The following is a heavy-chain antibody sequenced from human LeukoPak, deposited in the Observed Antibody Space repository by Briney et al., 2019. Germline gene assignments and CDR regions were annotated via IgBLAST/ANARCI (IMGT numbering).Heavy chain of an antibody. CDR1: GGSLSGSY. CDR3: ARDPCGSINCPLRY. D-gene: IGHD1-1*01. Sequence: SETLSLTCAVFGGSLSGSYCNWIRQTPGKGLERIGEINHSGRTNYNSSLKSRVTISVATSNNQCSLKLISVTAADTAVYYCARDPCGSINCPLRYWGQGTQVTVSS. CDR2: INHSGRT. V-gene: IGHV4-34*01. J-gene: IGHJ4*02.